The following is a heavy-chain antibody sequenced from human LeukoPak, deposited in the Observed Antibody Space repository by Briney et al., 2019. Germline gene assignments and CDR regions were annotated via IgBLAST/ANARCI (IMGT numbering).Heavy chain of an antibody. CDR1: GYTFTSYD. J-gene: IGHJ6*03. Sequence: ASVKVSCKASGYTFTSYDIHWVRQATGQGLEWMGWMNPNRGNTGYAQKLQGRVTMTRNSSISTAYMELSTLRSEDTAVYYCARGRGGIAARPDYYYYMDVWGKGTTVTVSS. CDR3: ARGRGGIAARPDYYYYMDV. V-gene: IGHV1-8*01. D-gene: IGHD6-6*01. CDR2: MNPNRGNT.